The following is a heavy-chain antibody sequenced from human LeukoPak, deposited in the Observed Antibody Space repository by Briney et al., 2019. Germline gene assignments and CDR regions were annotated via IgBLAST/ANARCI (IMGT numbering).Heavy chain of an antibody. Sequence: GRSLRLSCAASGFTFSSYGMHWVRQAPGKGLEWVAVISYDGSNKDYADSVKGRFTISRDNSKNTLYLQMGSLRAEDMAVYYCARVNCSGGSCYPGSYYMDVWGKGTTVTISS. V-gene: IGHV3-30*03. D-gene: IGHD2-15*01. J-gene: IGHJ6*03. CDR2: ISYDGSNK. CDR3: ARVNCSGGSCYPGSYYMDV. CDR1: GFTFSSYG.